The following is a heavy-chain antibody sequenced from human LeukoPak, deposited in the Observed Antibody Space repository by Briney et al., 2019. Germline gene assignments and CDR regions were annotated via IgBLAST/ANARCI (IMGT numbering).Heavy chain of an antibody. D-gene: IGHD5-18*01. CDR3: ARAPGYSYGKFDY. CDR1: GYIFTTYW. CDR2: IYPGDSDT. Sequence: GESLQISCKGSGYIFTTYWIGWVRQMPGKGLEWMGIIYPGDSDTRYSPSFQGQVTISADKSISTAYLQWSSLKPSDTAMYYCARAPGYSYGKFDYWGQGTLVTVSS. J-gene: IGHJ4*02. V-gene: IGHV5-51*01.